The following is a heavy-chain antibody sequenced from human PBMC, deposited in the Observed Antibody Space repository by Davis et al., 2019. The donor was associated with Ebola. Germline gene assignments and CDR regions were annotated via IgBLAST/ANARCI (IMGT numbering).Heavy chain of an antibody. CDR2: MNPDSGNT. D-gene: IGHD4-11*01. V-gene: IGHV1-8*01. CDR3: ARGDMTTVTFDY. J-gene: IGHJ4*02. Sequence: ASVKVSCKASGYTFISNDINWVRQATGQGLEWMGWMNPDSGNTGYASKFQGRVTMTTDTSTSTAYMELRSLRSDDTAVYYCARGDMTTVTFDYWGQGTLVTVSS. CDR1: GYTFISND.